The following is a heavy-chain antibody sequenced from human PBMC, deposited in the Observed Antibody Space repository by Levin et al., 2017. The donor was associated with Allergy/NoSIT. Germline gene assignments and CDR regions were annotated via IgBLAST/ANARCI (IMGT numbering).Heavy chain of an antibody. CDR3: ARDEDYGDYGVVYFDY. CDR1: GFTFSDYY. J-gene: IGHJ4*02. D-gene: IGHD4-17*01. Sequence: LSLTCAASGFTFSDYYMSWIRQAPGKGLEWVSYISSSGSTIYYADSVKGRFTISRDNAKNSLYLQMNSLRAEDTAVYYCARDEDYGDYGVVYFDYWGQGTLVTVSS. CDR2: ISSSGSTI. V-gene: IGHV3-11*01.